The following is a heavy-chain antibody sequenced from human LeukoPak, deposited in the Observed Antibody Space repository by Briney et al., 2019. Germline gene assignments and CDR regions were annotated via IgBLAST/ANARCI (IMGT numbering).Heavy chain of an antibody. CDR1: GFTVSSNY. J-gene: IGHJ5*02. CDR2: IYSGGST. CDR3: AKRLTVTKNWFDP. V-gene: IGHV3-53*01. D-gene: IGHD4-17*01. Sequence: GGSLRLSCAASGFTVSSNYMSWVRQAPGKGLEWVSVIYSGGSTYYADSVKGRFTISRDNSKNTLYLQMNSLRAKDTAVYYCAKRLTVTKNWFDPWGQGTLVTVSS.